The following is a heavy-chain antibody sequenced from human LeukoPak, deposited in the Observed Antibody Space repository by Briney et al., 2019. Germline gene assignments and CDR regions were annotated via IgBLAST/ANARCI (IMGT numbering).Heavy chain of an antibody. CDR3: ARRSAAKDAFDI. CDR1: GFIFSSYG. V-gene: IGHV3-30*02. Sequence: GGSLRLSCAASGFIFSSYGMHWVRQAPGKGLEWVAFIRYDGSKKYYADSVEGRFTISRDNSKNTLYLQMNSLRAEDTAVYYCARRSAAKDAFDIWGQGTMVTVSS. J-gene: IGHJ3*02. CDR2: IRYDGSKK. D-gene: IGHD6-25*01.